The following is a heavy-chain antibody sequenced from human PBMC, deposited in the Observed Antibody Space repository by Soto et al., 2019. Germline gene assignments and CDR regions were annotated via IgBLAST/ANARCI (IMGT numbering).Heavy chain of an antibody. CDR3: ARVPDV. CDR1: GGSMSSGGYS. V-gene: IGHV4-30-2*01. CDR2: IYHNGSP. J-gene: IGHJ6*02. Sequence: QTLSLTCAVSGGSMSSGGYSWSWIRQPPGKGLEWIGYIYHNGSPYYNPSLKSRVTISVDRSKNQFSLKLSSVTAADTAVYYCARVPDVWGQGTTVTVSS.